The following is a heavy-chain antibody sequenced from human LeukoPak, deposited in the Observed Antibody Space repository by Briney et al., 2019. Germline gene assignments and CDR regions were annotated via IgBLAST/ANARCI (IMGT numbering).Heavy chain of an antibody. J-gene: IGHJ4*02. CDR1: GYSISSGYY. CDR3: ARVSNDAARSLDS. Sequence: SETLSLTCTVSGYSISSGYYWTWVRQPAGKGLEWIGRIYSSEDTKYNPSLKSRVTISLDTSKNQFALRLTSVTAADTAVYYCARVSNDAARSLDSWGQGTLVTVSS. V-gene: IGHV4-61*02. D-gene: IGHD6-6*01. CDR2: IYSSEDT.